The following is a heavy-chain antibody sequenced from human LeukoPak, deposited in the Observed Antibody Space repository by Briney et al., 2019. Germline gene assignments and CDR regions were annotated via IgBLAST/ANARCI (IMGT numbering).Heavy chain of an antibody. V-gene: IGHV3-21*01. J-gene: IGHJ4*02. Sequence: PGGSLRLSCAASGFTFSSYSMNWVRQAPGEGLEWVSSISTSSSYIYYADSVKGRFTISRDNAKNSLYLQMNSLRAEDTAVYYCARDHRGSPNYDSSGPLDYWGQGTLVTVSS. D-gene: IGHD3-22*01. CDR3: ARDHRGSPNYDSSGPLDY. CDR1: GFTFSSYS. CDR2: ISTSSSYI.